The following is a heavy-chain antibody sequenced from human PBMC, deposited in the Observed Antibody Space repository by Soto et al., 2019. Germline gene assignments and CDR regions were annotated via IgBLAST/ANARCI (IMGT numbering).Heavy chain of an antibody. J-gene: IGHJ6*02. CDR3: AKDRDNWNAFYYYGMDV. CDR2: ISYDGNDK. Sequence: QVQLVESGGSVVQPGRSLRLSCAASEFTFSSFGMHWVRQAPGKGLEWVAVISYDGNDKYYADSVKGRFTISRDNSKNTLFLQMNSLRAEDTAIYYCAKDRDNWNAFYYYGMDVWGQGTTVTVSS. V-gene: IGHV3-30*18. CDR1: EFTFSSFG. D-gene: IGHD1-20*01.